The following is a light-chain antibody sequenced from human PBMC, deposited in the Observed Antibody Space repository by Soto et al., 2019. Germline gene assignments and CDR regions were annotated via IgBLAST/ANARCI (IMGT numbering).Light chain of an antibody. J-gene: IGKJ1*01. Sequence: DIQMTQSPSTLSGSVGDRVTINCRASQTISSWLAWYQQKPGKAPKLLIYKASTLKSGVPSRFSGSGSGTEFTLTISSLQPDDFATYYCQQYNSFSWTFGQGTKVDIK. CDR3: QQYNSFSWT. V-gene: IGKV1-5*03. CDR2: KAS. CDR1: QTISSW.